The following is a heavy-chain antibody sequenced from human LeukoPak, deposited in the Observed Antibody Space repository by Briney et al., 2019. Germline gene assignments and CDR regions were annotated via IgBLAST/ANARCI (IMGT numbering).Heavy chain of an antibody. J-gene: IGHJ4*02. CDR3: AKAVQLPIYFDY. CDR1: GFTFSSYW. CDR2: ISGSGGST. D-gene: IGHD2-2*01. V-gene: IGHV3-23*01. Sequence: GGSLRLSCAASGFTFSSYWMSWVRQAPGKGLEWVSAISGSGGSTYYADSVKGRFTISRGNSKNTLYLQMNSLRAEDTAVYYCAKAVQLPIYFDYWGQGTLVTVSS.